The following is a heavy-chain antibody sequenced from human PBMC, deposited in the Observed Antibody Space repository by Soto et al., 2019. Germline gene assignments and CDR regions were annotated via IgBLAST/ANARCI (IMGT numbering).Heavy chain of an antibody. J-gene: IGHJ6*02. Sequence: QVQLVQSGAEVKKPGSSVKVSCKASGGTFSSYAISWVRQAPGQGLEWMGGIIPIFGTANYAQKFQGRVTITADESTSTAYMELSSLRSEDTAVYYCARVVVVPAAIVYYGMDVWGQGTTVTVSS. V-gene: IGHV1-69*01. CDR1: GGTFSSYA. CDR3: ARVVVVPAAIVYYGMDV. CDR2: IIPIFGTA. D-gene: IGHD2-2*01.